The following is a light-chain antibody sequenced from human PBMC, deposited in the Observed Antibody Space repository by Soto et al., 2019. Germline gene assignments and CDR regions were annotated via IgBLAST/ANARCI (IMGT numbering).Light chain of an antibody. CDR1: QSVSSSY. Sequence: EIVLTQSPGTLSLSRLEGATGAGRASQSVSSSYLAWYQQKPGQAPRLLIYGASSRATGIPDRFSGSKSGTDFTLTIRGLEPEDAAVYYCQQYGSSPITFGQGTRLEIK. CDR2: GAS. V-gene: IGKV3-20*01. J-gene: IGKJ5*01. CDR3: QQYGSSPIT.